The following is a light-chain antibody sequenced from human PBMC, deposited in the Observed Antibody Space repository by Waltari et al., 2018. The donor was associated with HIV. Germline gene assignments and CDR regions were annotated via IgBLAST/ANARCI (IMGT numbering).Light chain of an antibody. V-gene: IGLV3-21*04. J-gene: IGLJ2*01. CDR3: EVWDETRNRVV. CDR2: YDS. Sequence: QPPSASVAQGKTATITCEGDRIGTKSVHWYQQKSGQAPQLIIYYDSDRPSGIPERFSGSNSGSAATLTISRVEDGDEADYYCEVWDETRNRVVFGGGTKLFAL. CDR1: RIGTKS.